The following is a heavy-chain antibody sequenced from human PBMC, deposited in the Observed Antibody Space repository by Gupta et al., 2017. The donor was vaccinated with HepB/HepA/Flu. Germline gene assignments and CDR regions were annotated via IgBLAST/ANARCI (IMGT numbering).Heavy chain of an antibody. Sequence: QVQLVESGGGVVQPGRSLRLSCAASGFTFSSYGMHWVRQAPGKGLEWVAVIWYDGSNKYYADSVKGRFTISRDNSKNTLYLQMNSLRAEETAVXYXARDAGPSLGGVIIEWFDPWGQGTMVTVSS. CDR3: ARDAGPSLGGVIIEWFDP. CDR2: IWYDGSNK. CDR1: GFTFSSYG. V-gene: IGHV3-33*01. D-gene: IGHD3-3*01. J-gene: IGHJ5*02.